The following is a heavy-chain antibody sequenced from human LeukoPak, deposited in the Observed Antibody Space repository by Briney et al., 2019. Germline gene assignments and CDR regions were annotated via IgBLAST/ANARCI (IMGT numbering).Heavy chain of an antibody. Sequence: PGGSLRLSCAASGFTFSGSAMHRVRQDSGKVLQSLGRIRSKANSYATAYAASVKGRFTISRDDSKNTAYLQMNSLKTEDTAVYYCTRREYCSSTSCLFDYWGQGTLVTVSS. CDR2: IRSKANSYAT. D-gene: IGHD2-2*01. J-gene: IGHJ4*02. V-gene: IGHV3-73*01. CDR1: GFTFSGSA. CDR3: TRREYCSSTSCLFDY.